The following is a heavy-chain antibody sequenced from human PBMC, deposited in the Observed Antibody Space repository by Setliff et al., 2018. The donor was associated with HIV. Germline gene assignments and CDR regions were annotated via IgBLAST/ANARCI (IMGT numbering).Heavy chain of an antibody. J-gene: IGHJ5*01. CDR3: AREGSSGYTGWFDS. CDR1: GFTFSRFD. Sequence: GGSLRLSCAAFGFTFSRFDMNWVRQVPGKGLEWVAYIDSSSETKYYADSVKGRFSISRDNARNSLFLQMNNLRVEDTAVYYCAREGSSGYTGWFDSWGQGTLVTVSS. D-gene: IGHD3-22*01. CDR2: IDSSSETK. V-gene: IGHV3-48*03.